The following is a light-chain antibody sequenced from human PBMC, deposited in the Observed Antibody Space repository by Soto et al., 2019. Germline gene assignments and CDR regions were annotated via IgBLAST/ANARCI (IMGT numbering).Light chain of an antibody. J-gene: IGKJ1*01. Sequence: EIVMTQSPATLSVSPGERATLSCRASQSVSSNLAWYQRKPGQAPRLLIYGASTRATGIPARFSGSGSGTDFTLTISSLQPEDFATYYCQQSYSSQWTFGQGTKVDIK. V-gene: IGKV3-15*01. CDR2: GAS. CDR1: QSVSSN. CDR3: QQSYSSQWT.